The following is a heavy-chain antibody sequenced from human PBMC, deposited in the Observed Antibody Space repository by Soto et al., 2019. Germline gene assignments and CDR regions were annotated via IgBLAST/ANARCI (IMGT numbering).Heavy chain of an antibody. Sequence: EVQLVESGGGLVQPGGSLRLSCAASGFTFSSYSMNWVRQAPGKGLEWVSYISSSSSAMYYADSVKSRFTISRDNAKNSLYLQMNSLRAEDTAVYYCARGLLGYYFDYWGQGTLVTVSS. CDR2: ISSSSSAM. CDR3: ARGLLGYYFDY. V-gene: IGHV3-48*01. CDR1: GFTFSSYS. D-gene: IGHD3-10*02. J-gene: IGHJ4*02.